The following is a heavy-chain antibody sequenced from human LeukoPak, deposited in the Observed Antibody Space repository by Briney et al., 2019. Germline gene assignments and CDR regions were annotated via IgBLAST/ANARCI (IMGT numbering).Heavy chain of an antibody. V-gene: IGHV3-48*03. D-gene: IGHD6-13*01. CDR2: ISSSGSTI. CDR1: GFTFSSYE. Sequence: GGSLRLSCAAFGFTFSSYEMNWVRQAPGKGLEWVSYISSSGSTISYADSVKGRFTISRDNAKNSLYLQMNSLRAEDTAVYYCARDQVSVAGTGIDYWGQGTLVTVSS. CDR3: ARDQVSVAGTGIDY. J-gene: IGHJ4*02.